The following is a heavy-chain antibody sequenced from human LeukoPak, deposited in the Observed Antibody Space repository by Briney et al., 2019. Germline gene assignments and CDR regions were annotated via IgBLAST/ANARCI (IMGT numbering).Heavy chain of an antibody. CDR3: ARVRELFHYHDY. V-gene: IGHV4-39*07. J-gene: IGHJ4*02. CDR2: IYYSGST. CDR1: GGSIISISYC. Sequence: SASHSLACTVSGGSIISISYCCGSVRHPPGAWREWIGSIYYSGSTYYNPSLKSRVTMSVDTSKNQFSLKLSSVTAADTAVYYCARVRELFHYHDYWGQGTLVTVSS. D-gene: IGHD3-10*01.